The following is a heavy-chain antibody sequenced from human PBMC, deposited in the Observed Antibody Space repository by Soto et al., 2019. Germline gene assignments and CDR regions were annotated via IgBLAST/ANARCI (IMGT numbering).Heavy chain of an antibody. J-gene: IGHJ4*02. V-gene: IGHV3-64D*06. CDR2: ISSNGGST. CDR1: GFTFSSYA. Sequence: GGSLRLSCAASGFTFSSYAMHWVRQAPGKGLEYVSAISSNGGSTYYADSVKGRFTISRDNSKNTLYLQMSSLRAEDTAVYYCVKDGKAAAGKDFDYWGQGTLVTVSS. CDR3: VKDGKAAAGKDFDY. D-gene: IGHD6-13*01.